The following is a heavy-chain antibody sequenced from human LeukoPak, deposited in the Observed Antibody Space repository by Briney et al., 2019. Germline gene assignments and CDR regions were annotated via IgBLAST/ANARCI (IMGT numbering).Heavy chain of an antibody. D-gene: IGHD3-10*01. J-gene: IGHJ4*02. CDR1: GFTFSSYG. Sequence: GGSQRLSCAASGFTFSSYGMHWVRQAPGKGLEWVAVIRYDGSNKYYADSVKGRFTISRDNSKNTLYLQMNSLRAEDTAVYYCARDLGSYLPSTFDYWGQGTLVTVSS. CDR3: ARDLGSYLPSTFDY. V-gene: IGHV3-33*01. CDR2: IRYDGSNK.